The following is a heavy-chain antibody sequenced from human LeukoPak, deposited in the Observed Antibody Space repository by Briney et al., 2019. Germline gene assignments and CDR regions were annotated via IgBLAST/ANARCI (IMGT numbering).Heavy chain of an antibody. CDR3: PRDRRNGGNSRWSYYYGMDV. J-gene: IGHJ6*02. D-gene: IGHD4-23*01. Sequence: SETLSLTCTVSGGSISSYYWSWIRQPAGKGLEWIGRIYTSGSTNYNPSLKSRVTMSVDTSKNQFSLKLSSVTAADTAVYYCPRDRRNGGNSRWSYYYGMDVWGQGTTVTVSS. V-gene: IGHV4-4*07. CDR1: GGSISSYY. CDR2: IYTSGST.